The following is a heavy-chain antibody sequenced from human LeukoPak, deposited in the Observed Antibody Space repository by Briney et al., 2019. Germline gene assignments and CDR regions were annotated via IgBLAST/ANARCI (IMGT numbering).Heavy chain of an antibody. D-gene: IGHD5-24*01. Sequence: QSGGSLRLSCAASGFTFSYYSMNWVRQTPGKGLEWVSYISSSSGTIHYADSVKGRFTISRDNVKNSLYLQMNSLRAEDTAVYRCARDRNGYQLFDNWGQGTLVTASS. CDR2: ISSSSGTI. J-gene: IGHJ4*02. V-gene: IGHV3-48*01. CDR3: ARDRNGYQLFDN. CDR1: GFTFSYYS.